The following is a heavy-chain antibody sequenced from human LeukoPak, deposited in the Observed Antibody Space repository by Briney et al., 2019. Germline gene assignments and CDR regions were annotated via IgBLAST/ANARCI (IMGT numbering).Heavy chain of an antibody. J-gene: IGHJ2*01. V-gene: IGHV4-34*01. CDR1: GFTFSSYS. Sequence: GSLRLSCAASGFTFSSYSMNWVRQPPGKGLEWIGEINHSGSTNYNPSLKSRVTISVDTSKNQFSLKLSSVTAADTAVYYCARGVGIQLINWYFDLWGRGTLVTVSS. CDR3: ARGVGIQLINWYFDL. CDR2: INHSGST. D-gene: IGHD5-18*01.